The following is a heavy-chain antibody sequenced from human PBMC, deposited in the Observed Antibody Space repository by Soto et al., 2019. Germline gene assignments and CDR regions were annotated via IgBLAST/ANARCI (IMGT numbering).Heavy chain of an antibody. CDR2: IWYDGSST. J-gene: IGHJ6*02. CDR3: ARQAIFGVVGYYYAMDV. CDR1: GFTFSSYG. Sequence: QVQLVESGGGVVQPGRSLRLSCAASGFTFSSYGMHWVRQAPGKGLEWVAVIWYDGSSTSFADSVKGRFTLSRDNAKNTLYLQMNSLRAEDTAVYYCARQAIFGVVGYYYAMDVWGQGTTVTVSS. D-gene: IGHD3-3*01. V-gene: IGHV3-33*01.